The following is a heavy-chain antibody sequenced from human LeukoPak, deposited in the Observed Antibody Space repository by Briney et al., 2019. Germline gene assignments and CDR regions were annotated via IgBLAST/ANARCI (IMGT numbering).Heavy chain of an antibody. CDR3: ARPRRPYYYDSSGLDYYYMDV. D-gene: IGHD3-22*01. J-gene: IGHJ6*03. V-gene: IGHV3-74*01. Sequence: PGGSLRLSCAASGFTFSSYWMHWVRQAPGKGLAWVSRVNTDGSSTSYADSVKGRFTISRDNAKNTLHLQMNSVRAEDTAVYYCARPRRPYYYDSSGLDYYYMDVWGKGTTVTVSS. CDR1: GFTFSSYW. CDR2: VNTDGSST.